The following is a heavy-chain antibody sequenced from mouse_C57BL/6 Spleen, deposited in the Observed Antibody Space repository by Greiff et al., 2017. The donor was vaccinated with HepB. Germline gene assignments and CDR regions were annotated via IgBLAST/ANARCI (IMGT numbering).Heavy chain of an antibody. D-gene: IGHD1-1*01. Sequence: EVQGVESVAELVRPGASVKLSCTASGFNIKNTYMHWVKQRPEQGLEWIGRIDPANGNTKYAPKFQGKATITADTSSNTAYLQLSSLTSEDTAIYYCASPDYGSRYFDYWGQGTTLTVSS. J-gene: IGHJ2*01. V-gene: IGHV14-3*01. CDR3: ASPDYGSRYFDY. CDR2: IDPANGNT. CDR1: GFNIKNTY.